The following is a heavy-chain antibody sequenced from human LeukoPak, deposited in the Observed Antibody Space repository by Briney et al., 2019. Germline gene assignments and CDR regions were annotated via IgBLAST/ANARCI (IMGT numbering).Heavy chain of an antibody. J-gene: IGHJ3*02. CDR2: IYYSGST. V-gene: IGHV4-39*07. CDR1: GGSISSSSYY. D-gene: IGHD2-2*01. CDR3: ARDRCSSTSCPDAFDI. Sequence: PSETLSLTCTVSGGSISSSSYYWGWIRQPPGKGLEWIGSIYYSGSTYYNPSLKSRVTISVDTSKNQFSLKLSSVTAADTAVYYCARDRCSSTSCPDAFDIWGQGTMVTVSS.